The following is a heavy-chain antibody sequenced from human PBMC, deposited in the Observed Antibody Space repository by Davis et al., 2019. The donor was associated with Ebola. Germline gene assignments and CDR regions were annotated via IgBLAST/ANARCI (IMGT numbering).Heavy chain of an antibody. Sequence: GESLKISCAASGFTFSSYAMNWVRQAPGKGLEWVSSISGSGDNTHYADSVKGRFTVSRDNSKNTLYLQMNSLRAEDTAIYYCAKSNQWREYFNSWGQGTLVTVSS. CDR1: GFTFSSYA. D-gene: IGHD6-19*01. CDR2: ISGSGDNT. J-gene: IGHJ4*02. CDR3: AKSNQWREYFNS. V-gene: IGHV3-23*01.